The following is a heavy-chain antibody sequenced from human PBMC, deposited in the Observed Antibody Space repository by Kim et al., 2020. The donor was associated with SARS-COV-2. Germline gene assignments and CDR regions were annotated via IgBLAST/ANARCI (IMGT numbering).Heavy chain of an antibody. CDR3: ARDRFNAFDI. V-gene: IGHV3-53*04. J-gene: IGHJ3*02. Sequence: STYYADSVKGRFTISRHNSKNTLYLQMNSLRAEDTAVYYCARDRFNAFDIWGQGTMVTVSS. CDR2: ST.